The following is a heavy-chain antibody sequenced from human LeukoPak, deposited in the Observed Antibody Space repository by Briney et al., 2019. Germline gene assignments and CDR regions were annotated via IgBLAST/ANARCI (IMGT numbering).Heavy chain of an antibody. V-gene: IGHV1-2*02. CDR3: ARVVYSNYYFDY. CDR2: INPNSGGT. Sequence: ASVKISCKASGYTFSGYYMHWVRQAPGQGLEWMGWINPNSGGTNYAQKFQGRVTMPRDTSISTAYMELSRLRSDDTAVYYCARVVYSNYYFDYWGQGTLVTVSS. D-gene: IGHD4-11*01. CDR1: GYTFSGYY. J-gene: IGHJ4*02.